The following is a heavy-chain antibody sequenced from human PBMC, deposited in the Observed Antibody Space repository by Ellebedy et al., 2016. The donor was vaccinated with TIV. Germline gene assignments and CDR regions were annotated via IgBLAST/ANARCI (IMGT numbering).Heavy chain of an antibody. CDR2: ISSSSSTI. J-gene: IGHJ4*02. Sequence: GESLKISXAASGFTFSSYSMNWVRQAPGKGLEWVSYISSSSSTIYYADSVKGRFTISRDNAKNSLYLQMNSLRAEDTAVYYCARGGYYDILTGYYGPNFDYWGQGTLVTVSS. V-gene: IGHV3-48*01. CDR3: ARGGYYDILTGYYGPNFDY. CDR1: GFTFSSYS. D-gene: IGHD3-9*01.